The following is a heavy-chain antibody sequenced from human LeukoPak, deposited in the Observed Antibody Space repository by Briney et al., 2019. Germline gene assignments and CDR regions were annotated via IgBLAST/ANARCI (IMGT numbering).Heavy chain of an antibody. CDR1: GFTFSSYG. Sequence: GGSLRLSCAASGFTFSSYGMHWVRQAPGKGLEWVAVISYDGSNKYYADSVKGRFTISRDNSKNTLYLQMNSLRAEDTAVYYCAKDRGAGYTDVWGKGTTVTVSS. D-gene: IGHD1-26*01. CDR2: ISYDGSNK. CDR3: AKDRGAGYTDV. J-gene: IGHJ6*03. V-gene: IGHV3-30*18.